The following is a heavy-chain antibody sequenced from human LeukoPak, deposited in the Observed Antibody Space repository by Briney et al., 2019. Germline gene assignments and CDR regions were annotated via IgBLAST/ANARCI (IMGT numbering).Heavy chain of an antibody. D-gene: IGHD3-9*01. Sequence: GGSLRLSCAASGFTFSSYGMHWVRQAPGKGLEWVAVISYDGSNKYYADSVKGRFTISRDNAKNSLYLQIHSLRAEDTAVYYCARVVLRYSDAHDYWGQGTLVTVSS. V-gene: IGHV3-30*12. CDR3: ARVVLRYSDAHDY. CDR2: ISYDGSNK. J-gene: IGHJ4*02. CDR1: GFTFSSYG.